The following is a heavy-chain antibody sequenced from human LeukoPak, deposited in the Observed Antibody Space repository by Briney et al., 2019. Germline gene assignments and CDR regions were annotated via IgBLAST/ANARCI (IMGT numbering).Heavy chain of an antibody. D-gene: IGHD2-15*01. V-gene: IGHV3-53*01. Sequence: PGGSLRLSCAASGFTGSSNYMSWVRQAPGKGLEWGSVIYSGGSTYYADSVKGRFTISRDNSKNTLYLQMSSLRAEDTAVYYCARAGLYCSGGSCYHFDYWGQGTLVTVSS. J-gene: IGHJ4*02. CDR1: GFTGSSNY. CDR3: ARAGLYCSGGSCYHFDY. CDR2: IYSGGST.